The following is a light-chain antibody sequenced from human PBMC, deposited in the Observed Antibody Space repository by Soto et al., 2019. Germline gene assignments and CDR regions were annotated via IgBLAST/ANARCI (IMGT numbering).Light chain of an antibody. CDR3: SLYTSENAYV. CDR1: SSDVGGYNY. J-gene: IGLJ1*01. V-gene: IGLV2-14*01. Sequence: QSVLTQPASVSGSPGQSITISCTGTSSDVGGYNYVSWYQQHPGKVPKLMIYAVRNRPSGVPDRFSGSKSGNTASLTISGLQAADEADYYCSLYTSENAYVFGTGTKVTVL. CDR2: AVR.